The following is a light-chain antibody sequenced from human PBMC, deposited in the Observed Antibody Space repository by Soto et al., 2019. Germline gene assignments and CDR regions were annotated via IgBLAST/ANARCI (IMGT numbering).Light chain of an antibody. V-gene: IGKV3-11*01. CDR1: QNVNNF. Sequence: EIVLTQSPATLSLSPGERAALSCRASQNVNNFLAWYQHRPGQAPSLLIHDASSRATGIPARFSGSGSGTDFTLTISSLEPEDCAVYYCHQGFNSRLTFGGGTKVESK. CDR2: DAS. CDR3: HQGFNSRLT. J-gene: IGKJ4*01.